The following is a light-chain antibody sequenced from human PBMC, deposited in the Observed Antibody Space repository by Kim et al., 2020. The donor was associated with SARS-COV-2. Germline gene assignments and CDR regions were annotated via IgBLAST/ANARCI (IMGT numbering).Light chain of an antibody. Sequence: IVLTQYPGTLSLSPGERATLSCRASQSVSSMYLAWYQQKPGQAPRLLIYGASSRATGIPDRFSGSGSGTDFTLTISRLEPEDCAVYYCQQYENSPWTFGQGTKVDIK. CDR3: QQYENSPWT. CDR1: QSVSSMY. J-gene: IGKJ1*01. CDR2: GAS. V-gene: IGKV3-20*01.